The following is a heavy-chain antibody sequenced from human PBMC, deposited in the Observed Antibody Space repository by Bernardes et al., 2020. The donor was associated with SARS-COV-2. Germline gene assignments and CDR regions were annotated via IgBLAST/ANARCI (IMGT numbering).Heavy chain of an antibody. D-gene: IGHD2-21*02. CDR2: IDRDDDK. CDR1: GFSLRTSGMR. J-gene: IGHJ6*02. CDR3: ARSRPDYYSVNYGMDV. V-gene: IGHV2-70*04. Sequence: SGPTLVKPTQTLTLTCSFSGFSLRTSGMRVSWIRQPPGKALEWLARIDRDDDKYYSTSLRARLTISKDISKNQVVLTMTNMDPVDTATYYCARSRPDYYSVNYGMDVWGQGTTVIVSS.